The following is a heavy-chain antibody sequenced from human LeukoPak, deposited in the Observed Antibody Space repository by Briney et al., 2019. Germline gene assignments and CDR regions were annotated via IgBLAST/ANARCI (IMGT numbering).Heavy chain of an antibody. J-gene: IGHJ2*01. CDR2: ISSSGSTI. CDR1: GFTLSSYE. V-gene: IGHV3-48*03. D-gene: IGHD4-17*01. CDR3: ARDRDYDMAHWYFDL. Sequence: PGGSLRLSCAASGFTLSSYEMNWVRQAPGKGLEWVSYISSSGSTIYYADSVKGRFTISRDNAKNTLYLQMNSLRAEDTAVYYCARDRDYDMAHWYFDLWGRGTLVTVSS.